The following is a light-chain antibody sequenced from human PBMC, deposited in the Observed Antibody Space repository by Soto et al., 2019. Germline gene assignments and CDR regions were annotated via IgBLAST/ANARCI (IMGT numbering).Light chain of an antibody. CDR1: ETIGRAY. CDR3: LQYASSPFT. V-gene: IGKV3-20*01. CDR2: ATS. Sequence: IVLTQSPGTLSLSPGERATVSCRASETIGRAYFAWYQHRPGRTPRLVLSATSNRAAGIPDRFGGSGSGADFTLTISGVYPEDFAVYYCLQYASSPFTFGQGTKLEI. J-gene: IGKJ2*01.